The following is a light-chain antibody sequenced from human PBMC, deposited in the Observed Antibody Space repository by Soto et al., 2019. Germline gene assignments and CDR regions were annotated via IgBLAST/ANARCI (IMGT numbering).Light chain of an antibody. CDR3: ASYTNISTLL. J-gene: IGLJ2*01. CDR2: EVT. V-gene: IGLV2-14*01. Sequence: QSALTQPASVSGSPGQSITISCTGTTSDIGHYNYVSWYQKHPGTAPRLMIYEVTNRPSGVSNRFSGSKSGNTASLTISGLHEEDEADYYRASYTNISTLLFGGGTKLTVL. CDR1: TSDIGHYNY.